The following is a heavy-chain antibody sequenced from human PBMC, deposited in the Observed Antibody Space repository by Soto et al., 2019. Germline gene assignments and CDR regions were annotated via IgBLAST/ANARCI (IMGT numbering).Heavy chain of an antibody. J-gene: IGHJ4*02. Sequence: QVQLQESGPGLVKPSETLSLTCTVSGGSINSYYWSWIRQPPGKGLEWIGYIYYSGSTNYNPSLKSRVTISVDTTKNQFSLNLTSVTAADTAVYYCARGAVTRYDYWGQGTLVTVSS. CDR1: GGSINSYY. CDR3: ARGAVTRYDY. CDR2: IYYSGST. V-gene: IGHV4-59*08. D-gene: IGHD4-17*01.